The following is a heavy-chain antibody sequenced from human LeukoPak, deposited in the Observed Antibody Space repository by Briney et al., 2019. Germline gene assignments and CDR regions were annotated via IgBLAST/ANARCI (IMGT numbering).Heavy chain of an antibody. V-gene: IGHV3-30*02. CDR3: AKSFPLPARLGYCSGGSCPFDY. Sequence: SGGSLRLSCAASGFTFSSCGMHWVRQAPGKGLEWVAFIRYDGSNKYYADSVKGRFTISRDNSKNTLYLQMNSLRAEDTAVYYCAKSFPLPARLGYCSGGSCPFDYWGQGTLVTVSS. CDR1: GFTFSSCG. CDR2: IRYDGSNK. J-gene: IGHJ4*02. D-gene: IGHD2-15*01.